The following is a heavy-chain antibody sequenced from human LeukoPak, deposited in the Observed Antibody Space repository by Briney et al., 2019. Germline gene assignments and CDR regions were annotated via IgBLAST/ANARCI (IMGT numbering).Heavy chain of an antibody. Sequence: ASVTVSCKASGYTFTGYYMHWVRQAPGQGLEWMGWINPNHGDTNYAQKFQDRVSMTRDTSISTAYMHLSRLRSADTAVYYCARSPHILTGENFDYWGQGTLLTVSS. CDR3: ARSPHILTGENFDY. CDR1: GYTFTGYY. J-gene: IGHJ4*02. D-gene: IGHD3-9*01. CDR2: INPNHGDT. V-gene: IGHV1-2*02.